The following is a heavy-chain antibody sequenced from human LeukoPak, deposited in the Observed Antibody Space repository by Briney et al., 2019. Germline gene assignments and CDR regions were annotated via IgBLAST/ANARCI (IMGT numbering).Heavy chain of an antibody. CDR3: AKDRDDYGDADY. CDR2: ISNVGRIK. J-gene: IGHJ4*02. V-gene: IGHV3-23*01. D-gene: IGHD4-17*01. CDR1: GFTFRNYA. Sequence: GGSLRLSCAASGFTFRNYAMSWVRQAPGKGLEWVSGISNVGRIKYYADSVKGRFTISRDNSKNTVHLQMNSLRAEDTAVYYCAKDRDDYGDADYWGQGTLVAVSS.